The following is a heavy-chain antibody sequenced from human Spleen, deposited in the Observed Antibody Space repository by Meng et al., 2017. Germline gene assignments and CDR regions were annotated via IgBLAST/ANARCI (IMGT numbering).Heavy chain of an antibody. V-gene: IGHV6-1*01. CDR2: TYYRSKWYS. D-gene: IGHD6-13*01. Sequence: SETLSLTCAISGDSVSSNTAAWNWIRQSPSRGLEWLGRTYYRSKWYSDYAVSVKSQMTINPDTSKNQFSLLLHSVTPDDAAVYYCARIAAARKMGFCYWGQGTLVTVSS. J-gene: IGHJ4*02. CDR1: GDSVSSNTAA. CDR3: ARIAAARKMGFCY.